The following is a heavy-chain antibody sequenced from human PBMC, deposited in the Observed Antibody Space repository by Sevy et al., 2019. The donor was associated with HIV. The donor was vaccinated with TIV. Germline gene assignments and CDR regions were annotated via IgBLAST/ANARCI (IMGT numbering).Heavy chain of an antibody. J-gene: IGHJ6*02. CDR1: GFPFIGYW. Sequence: GGSLKLSFAASGFPFIGYWMSWFRQAPGKGLEWVPNIKQEGGKKYYVDSVKGRFTISRDKAKNSLYLQMNSLRAEDTAVYYCARGGYCSSTSCRLGYYYGMDVWGQGTTVTVSS. CDR2: IKQEGGKK. V-gene: IGHV3-7*01. CDR3: ARGGYCSSTSCRLGYYYGMDV. D-gene: IGHD2-2*01.